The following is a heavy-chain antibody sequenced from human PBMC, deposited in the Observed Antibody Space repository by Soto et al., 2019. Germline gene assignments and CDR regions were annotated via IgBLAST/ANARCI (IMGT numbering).Heavy chain of an antibody. D-gene: IGHD2-8*01. V-gene: IGHV1-18*04. Sequence: ASVKVSCKASGYTFTNHGISWVRQAPGQGLEWLGWISGHNGNTKYAQRLKGRVTMTADTSTSTAYMELRGLRSDDTAVYYCARDLYPLAYYFDFWGQGTLVTVSS. CDR3: ARDLYPLAYYFDF. CDR2: ISGHNGNT. J-gene: IGHJ4*02. CDR1: GYTFTNHG.